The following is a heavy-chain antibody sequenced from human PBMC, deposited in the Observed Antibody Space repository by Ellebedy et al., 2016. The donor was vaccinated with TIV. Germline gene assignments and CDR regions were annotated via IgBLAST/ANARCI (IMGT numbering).Heavy chain of an antibody. V-gene: IGHV3-74*01. CDR1: GFTFSSSW. CDR2: INGDGSNI. CDR3: ARGGAGLTAEKFYSDS. J-gene: IGHJ4*02. D-gene: IGHD4/OR15-4a*01. Sequence: PGGSLRLSCAASGFTFSSSWVHWVRQVPGKGLVWVARINGDGSNIGYADSVKGRFTISRDNAKSTLYLQMNSLRAEDTAVYYCARGGAGLTAEKFYSDSWGQGTLVTVSS.